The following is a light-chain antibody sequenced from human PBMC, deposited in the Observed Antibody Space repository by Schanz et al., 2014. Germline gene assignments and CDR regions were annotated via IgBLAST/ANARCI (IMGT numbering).Light chain of an antibody. CDR3: CSYAGTYTWE. J-gene: IGLJ3*02. V-gene: IGLV2-11*01. CDR1: SNDIGRYDF. CDR2: AVN. Sequence: QSALTQPPSASGSLGQSVTISCTGTSNDIGRYDFVSWYQQHPGKAPKLMIYAVNKRPSGVPDRFSGSKSGNTASLTISGLQAEDEADYYCCSYAGTYTWEFGGGTKLTVL.